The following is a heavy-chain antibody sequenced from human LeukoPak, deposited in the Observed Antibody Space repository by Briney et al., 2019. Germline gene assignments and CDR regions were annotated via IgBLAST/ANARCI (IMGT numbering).Heavy chain of an antibody. D-gene: IGHD3-9*01. J-gene: IGHJ4*02. CDR3: ARLNYDILTGPPNVFDY. Sequence: GESLKISCKGSGYSFTSYWIGWVRQMPGKGLEWMGIIYPGDSDTRYSPSFQGQVTISADKSISTAYLQWSSLKASDTAMYYCARLNYDILTGPPNVFDYWGQGTLVTVSS. V-gene: IGHV5-51*01. CDR1: GYSFTSYW. CDR2: IYPGDSDT.